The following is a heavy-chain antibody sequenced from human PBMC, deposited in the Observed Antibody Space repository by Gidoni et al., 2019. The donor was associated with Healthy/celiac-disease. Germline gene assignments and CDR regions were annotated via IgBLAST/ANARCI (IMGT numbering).Heavy chain of an antibody. CDR2: ISGSGGST. CDR1: GSTFSSYA. Sequence: EVQLLESGGGLVQPGGSLRLSCAASGSTFSSYAMSWVRQAPGKGLEWVSAISGSGGSTYYADSVKGRFTISRDNSKNTLYLQMNSLRAEDTAVYYCAKDRGYCSSTSCYTDWFDPWGQGTLVTVSS. J-gene: IGHJ5*02. V-gene: IGHV3-23*01. D-gene: IGHD2-2*02. CDR3: AKDRGYCSSTSCYTDWFDP.